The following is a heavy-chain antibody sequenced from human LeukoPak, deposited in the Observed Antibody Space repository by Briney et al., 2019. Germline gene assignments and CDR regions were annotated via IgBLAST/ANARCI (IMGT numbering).Heavy chain of an antibody. V-gene: IGHV4-61*01. Sequence: TSETLSLTCTVSGGSVSSGRDYWSWIRQPPGKGLEWIGYIYDSGTTNYNPSLKSRVNISVDTSKNQFSLKLRSVTAADTAVYYCARGVFSSGYYYYFDYWGQGTLVTVSS. CDR2: IYDSGTT. D-gene: IGHD3-22*01. CDR1: GGSVSSGRDY. J-gene: IGHJ4*01. CDR3: ARGVFSSGYYYYFDY.